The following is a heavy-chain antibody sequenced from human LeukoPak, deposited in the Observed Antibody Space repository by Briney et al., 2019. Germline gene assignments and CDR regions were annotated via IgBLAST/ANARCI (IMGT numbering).Heavy chain of an antibody. CDR2: ISSSSSTI. D-gene: IGHD6-19*01. J-gene: IGHJ5*02. CDR1: GFTFSSYS. CDR3: TRELGYSSGWRKNWFDP. V-gene: IGHV3-48*04. Sequence: PGGSLRLSCAASGFTFSSYSMNWVRQAPGKGLEWVSYISSSSSTIYYADSVKGRFTISRDNAKNTLYLQMNSLRAEDTAVYYCTRELGYSSGWRKNWFDPWGQGTLVTVSS.